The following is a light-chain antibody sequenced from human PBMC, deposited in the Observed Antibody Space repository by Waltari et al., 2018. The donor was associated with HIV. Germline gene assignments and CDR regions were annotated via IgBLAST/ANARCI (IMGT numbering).Light chain of an antibody. Sequence: SALTQHPSASGSPGQSVTISCTGTSSDVGGYNFVPWYQQHPGKAPKLMIYEVSKRPSGVPDRYSGSKSGNTASLTVAGLQAEDEGDYYCSSYAGSNNFGVFGGGTKLTVL. CDR1: SSDVGGYNF. V-gene: IGLV2-8*01. J-gene: IGLJ2*01. CDR3: SSYAGSNNFGV. CDR2: EVS.